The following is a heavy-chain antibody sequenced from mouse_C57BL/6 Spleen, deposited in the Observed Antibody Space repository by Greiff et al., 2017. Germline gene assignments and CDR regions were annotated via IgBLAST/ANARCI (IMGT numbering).Heavy chain of an antibody. V-gene: IGHV1-81*01. CDR1: GYTFTSYG. CDR2: IYPRSGNT. Sequence: VQRVESGAELARPGASVKLSCKASGYTFTSYGISWVKQRTGQGLEWIGEIYPRSGNTYYNEKFKGKATLTADKSSSTAYMELRSLTSEDSAVYFCAREEDDYGAYWGQGTLVTVSA. D-gene: IGHD2-4*01. J-gene: IGHJ3*01. CDR3: AREEDDYGAY.